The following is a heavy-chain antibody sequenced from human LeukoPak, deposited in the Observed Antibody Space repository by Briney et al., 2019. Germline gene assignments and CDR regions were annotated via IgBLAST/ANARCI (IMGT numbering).Heavy chain of an antibody. CDR2: INMYTGNP. Sequence: KXXCKTSGXXXXXXAXNWMRQXPXQGLEXXGXINMYTGNPTYAQGFTGRFVFSLDTSVSTAYLQISSLKAEDTAVYYCARDAPDGGVSKFDYWGQGTLVTVSS. CDR3: ARDAPDGGVSKFDY. J-gene: IGHJ4*02. CDR1: GXXXXXXA. D-gene: IGHD3-3*01. V-gene: IGHV7-4-1*02.